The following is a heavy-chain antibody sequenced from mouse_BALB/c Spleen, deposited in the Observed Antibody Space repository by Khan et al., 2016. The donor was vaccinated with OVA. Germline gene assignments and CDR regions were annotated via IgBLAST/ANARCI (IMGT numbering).Heavy chain of an antibody. V-gene: IGHV5-6*01. CDR1: GFTFSAYG. CDR2: INSDGGYT. D-gene: IGHD4-1*01. CDR3: ASHLTGSFAY. Sequence: VQLKESGGDLVEPGGSLRLSCAASGFTFSAYGMAWVRQAPDKRLEWVATINSDGGYTYYPDTVKGRFTISRNNAENTLSLQMSSLKSEDTAIYYCASHLTGSFAYWGQGTLVTVSA. J-gene: IGHJ3*01.